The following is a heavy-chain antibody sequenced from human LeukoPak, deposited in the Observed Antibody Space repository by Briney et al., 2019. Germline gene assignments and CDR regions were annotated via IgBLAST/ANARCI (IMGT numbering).Heavy chain of an antibody. J-gene: IGHJ4*02. Sequence: ASVKVSCKASGYTFTYYYMHWVRQAPGQGLEWMGWIGSYNGNANYPQKVQGRVTMTTDTSTSTAYMELRSLRSDDTAVYYCARLAGYSYGRVFDYWGQGTLVTVSS. V-gene: IGHV1-18*04. CDR1: GYTFTYYY. CDR3: ARLAGYSYGRVFDY. CDR2: IGSYNGNA. D-gene: IGHD5-18*01.